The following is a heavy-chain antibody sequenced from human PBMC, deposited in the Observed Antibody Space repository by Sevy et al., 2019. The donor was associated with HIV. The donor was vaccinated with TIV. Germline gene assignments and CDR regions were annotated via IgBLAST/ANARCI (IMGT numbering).Heavy chain of an antibody. CDR1: GFTFSSYS. D-gene: IGHD6-19*01. J-gene: IGHJ3*02. CDR2: ISSSSSTI. CDR3: AREAGYSRGWRNAGAFDI. Sequence: GGSLRLSCAASGFTFSSYSMNWVRQAPGKGLEWVSYISSSSSTIYYADSVKGRFTISRDNAKNSLYLQMNSLRAEDRAVYYCAREAGYSRGWRNAGAFDIWGQGTMVTVSS. V-gene: IGHV3-48*01.